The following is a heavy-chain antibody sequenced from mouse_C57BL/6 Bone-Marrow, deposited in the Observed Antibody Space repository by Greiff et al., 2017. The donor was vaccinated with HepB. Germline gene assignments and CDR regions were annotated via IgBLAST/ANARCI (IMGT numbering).Heavy chain of an antibody. V-gene: IGHV1-4*01. CDR1: GYTFTSYT. CDR2: INPSSGYT. CDR3: ARRTTVALDY. Sequence: VQGVESGAELARPGASVKMSCKASGYTFTSYTMHWVKQRPGQGLEWIGYINPSSGYTKYNQKFKDKATLTADKTSSTAYMQLSSLTSEDSAVYYCARRTTVALDYWGQGTTLTVSS. J-gene: IGHJ2*01. D-gene: IGHD1-1*01.